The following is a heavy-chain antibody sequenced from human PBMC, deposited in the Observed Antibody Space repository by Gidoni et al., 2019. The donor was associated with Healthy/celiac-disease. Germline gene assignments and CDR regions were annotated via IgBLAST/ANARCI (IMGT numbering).Heavy chain of an antibody. V-gene: IGHV3-21*01. J-gene: IGHJ4*02. CDR1: GFTFSSYN. D-gene: IGHD2-8*01. CDR2: ISSRSNYI. Sequence: EVQLVESGGGLVKPGGSLRLSCAASGFTFSSYNMNWVRQAPGKGLEWVSSISSRSNYIYYADNAKNSLYLQMNSLRAEDTAVYYCARFVLMVYPEGFDYWGQGTLVTVSS. CDR3: ARFVLMVYPEGFDY.